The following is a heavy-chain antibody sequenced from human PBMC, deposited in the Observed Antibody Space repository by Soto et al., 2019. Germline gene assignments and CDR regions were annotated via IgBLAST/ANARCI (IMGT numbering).Heavy chain of an antibody. CDR2: ISYDGSNN. V-gene: IGHV3-30*18. Sequence: QVQLVESGGGVVQPGRSLRLSCAASGFTFSSYGMHWVRQAPGKGLEWVAVISYDGSNNYYADSVKGRFTISRDNSKNTLYLQMNSLRAEDTAVYYCAKDRRETPIQVVTAKSDYYYGMDVWGQGTTVTVSS. D-gene: IGHD2-21*02. CDR3: AKDRRETPIQVVTAKSDYYYGMDV. J-gene: IGHJ6*02. CDR1: GFTFSSYG.